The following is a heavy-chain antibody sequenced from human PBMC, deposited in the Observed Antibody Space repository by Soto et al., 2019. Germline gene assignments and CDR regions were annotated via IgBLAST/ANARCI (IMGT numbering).Heavy chain of an antibody. Sequence: PSETLSLNCTVSGGSISNYYWSWIRQPPGKGLEWIGYIYYSGSTNYNPSLKSRVTISVDTSKNQFSLKLSSVTAADTAVYYCARDHYYYDLSDYYMDVWGKGTTVTVSS. CDR3: ARDHYYYDLSDYYMDV. CDR1: GGSISNYY. V-gene: IGHV4-59*01. CDR2: IYYSGST. J-gene: IGHJ6*03. D-gene: IGHD3-3*01.